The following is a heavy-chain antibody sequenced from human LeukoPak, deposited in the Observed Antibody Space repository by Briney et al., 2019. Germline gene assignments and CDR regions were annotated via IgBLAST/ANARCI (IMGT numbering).Heavy chain of an antibody. CDR2: IYHTGST. J-gene: IGHJ4*02. CDR3: ASRHTYGSGVQFPFDY. V-gene: IGHV4-4*02. Sequence: PSETLSLTCAVSGGSISMSNWWSWVRQSPGKGLEWIGEIYHTGSTKNNPSLKSRVTISVDTSKNQFSLKLSSVTAADTAVYYCASRHTYGSGVQFPFDYWGQGTLVTVSS. CDR1: GGSISMSNW. D-gene: IGHD3-10*01.